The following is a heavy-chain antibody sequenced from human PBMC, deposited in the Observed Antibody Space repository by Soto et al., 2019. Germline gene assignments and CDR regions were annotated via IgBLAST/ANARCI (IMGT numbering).Heavy chain of an antibody. CDR2: IYPGDSDA. Sequence: GEPLKISYRTSGYSFLNYWIGWVRKMPGKGLEWMGIIYPGDSDARYSPSFQGQVTISADKSISTVYLQWSSLKASDTAMYYCARHIVDTSMTASFNYWGQGTQVTVSS. D-gene: IGHD5-18*01. J-gene: IGHJ4*02. V-gene: IGHV5-51*01. CDR1: GYSFLNYW. CDR3: ARHIVDTSMTASFNY.